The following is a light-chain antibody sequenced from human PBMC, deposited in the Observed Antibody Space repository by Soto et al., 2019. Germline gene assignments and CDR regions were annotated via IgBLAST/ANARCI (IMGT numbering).Light chain of an antibody. J-gene: IGLJ1*01. CDR3: CSYAGSYIYV. CDR1: SSDVGGYNY. CDR2: DVS. V-gene: IGLV2-11*01. Sequence: QSALTQPRSVSGSPGQSVTISCSGTSSDVGGYNYVSWYQQHPGKAPKLMIYDVSKWPLGVPDRFSGSKSGNTASLTISGLQAEDEADYYCCSYAGSYIYVFGAGTKLPS.